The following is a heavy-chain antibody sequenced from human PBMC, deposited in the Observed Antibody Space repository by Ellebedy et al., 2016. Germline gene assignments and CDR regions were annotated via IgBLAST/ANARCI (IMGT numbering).Heavy chain of an antibody. CDR1: GGPFSGYY. Sequence: SETLSLTCAVYGGPFSGYYGSWIRQPPGKGLEWIGEINHSGSTNYNPSLNSRVTISVDTSKNQFSLKLSSVTAADTAVYYCARALRPFDYWGQGTLVTVSS. CDR3: ARALRPFDY. V-gene: IGHV4-34*01. J-gene: IGHJ4*02. CDR2: INHSGST.